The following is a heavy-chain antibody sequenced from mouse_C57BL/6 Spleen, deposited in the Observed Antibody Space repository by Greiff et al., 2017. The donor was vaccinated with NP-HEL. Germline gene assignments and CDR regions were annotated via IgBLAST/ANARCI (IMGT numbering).Heavy chain of an antibody. Sequence: VQLKESGPGLVQPSQSLSITCTVSGFSLTSYGVHWVRQSPGKGLEWLGVIWSGGSTDYNAAFISRLSISKDNSKSQVFFKMNSLQADDTAIYYCARPYSNYEAWFAYWGQGTLVTVSA. J-gene: IGHJ3*01. CDR2: IWSGGST. CDR3: ARPYSNYEAWFAY. V-gene: IGHV2-2*01. CDR1: GFSLTSYG. D-gene: IGHD2-5*01.